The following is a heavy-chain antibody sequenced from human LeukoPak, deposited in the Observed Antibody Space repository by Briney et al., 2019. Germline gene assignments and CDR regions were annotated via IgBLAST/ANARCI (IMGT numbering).Heavy chain of an antibody. D-gene: IGHD6-19*01. V-gene: IGHV4-39*07. CDR1: GGSISISSYY. J-gene: IGHJ4*02. CDR2: IYYSGST. Sequence: SETLSLTCTVSGGSISISSYYSGWIRQPPGNGLEWIGSIYYSGSTYYNPSLKSRVTISVDTSKNQFSLKLSSVTAADTAVYYCARWVAVAATFDYWGQGTLVTVSS. CDR3: ARWVAVAATFDY.